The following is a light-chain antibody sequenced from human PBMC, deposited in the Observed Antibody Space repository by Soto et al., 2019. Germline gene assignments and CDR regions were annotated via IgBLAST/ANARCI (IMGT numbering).Light chain of an antibody. J-gene: IGLJ2*01. CDR2: GNS. CDR3: HSYDRSLSGSV. V-gene: IGLV1-40*01. Sequence: QAVVTQPPSVSGAPGQRVTISCTGSSSNIGAGNDVHWYQQFPGTAPKLLIYGNSNRPSGVPDRFSGSKSGISASLAIAGLQAEDEAHYYCHSYDRSLSGSVFGGGTQLTVL. CDR1: SSNIGAGND.